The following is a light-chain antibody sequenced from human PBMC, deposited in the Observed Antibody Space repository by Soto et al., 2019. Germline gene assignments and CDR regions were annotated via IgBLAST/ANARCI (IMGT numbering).Light chain of an antibody. CDR2: GSS. CDR1: QNVDRAY. J-gene: IGKJ2*01. Sequence: EVVLTQSPGTLSLSPGERATLSCRASQNVDRAYLAWYQHKPGQAPRLLMYGSSNRASDIPDRFSGSGSGTDFTLTISRLEPEDFAVYYCQQYSDSPPYTFGQGTKLEIK. CDR3: QQYSDSPPYT. V-gene: IGKV3-20*01.